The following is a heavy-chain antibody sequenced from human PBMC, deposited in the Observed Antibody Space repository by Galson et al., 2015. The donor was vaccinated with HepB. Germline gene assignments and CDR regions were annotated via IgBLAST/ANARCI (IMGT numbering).Heavy chain of an antibody. Sequence: TLSLTCTVSGGSISSGTYYWNWIRQPAGKGLEWVGRINTSGSTTYNPSLKSRVTMSLDTSKNQFSLNLTSVTAADAAVYYCARDRYMDVWGKGTTVTVSS. CDR2: INTSGST. J-gene: IGHJ6*03. V-gene: IGHV4-61*02. CDR3: ARDRYMDV. CDR1: GGSISSGTYY.